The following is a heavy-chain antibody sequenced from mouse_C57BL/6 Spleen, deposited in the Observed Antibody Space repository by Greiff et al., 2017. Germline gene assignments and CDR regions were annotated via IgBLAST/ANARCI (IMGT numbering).Heavy chain of an antibody. D-gene: IGHD4-1*01. CDR1: GFTFSSYA. Sequence: EVQRVESGGGLVKPGGSLKLSCAASGFTFSSYAMSWVRQTPEKRLEWVATISDGGSYTYYPDNVKGRFTISRDNAKNNLYLQMSHLKSDDTAMYYCARPWDYYAMDYWGQGTSVTVSS. CDR2: ISDGGSYT. J-gene: IGHJ4*01. CDR3: ARPWDYYAMDY. V-gene: IGHV5-4*01.